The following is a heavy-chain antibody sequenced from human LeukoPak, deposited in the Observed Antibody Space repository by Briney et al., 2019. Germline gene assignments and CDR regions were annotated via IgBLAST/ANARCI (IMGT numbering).Heavy chain of an antibody. CDR2: ISYDGSNK. CDR3: ARDYDASFDY. Sequence: GGSLRLSCAASGFTFSSYAMHWVRQAPGKGLEWVAVISYDGSNKYYADSVKGRFTISRDNSKNTLYLQMNSLRAEDTAMYYCARDYDASFDYWGQGTLVTVSS. V-gene: IGHV3-30*04. D-gene: IGHD5-12*01. CDR1: GFTFSSYA. J-gene: IGHJ4*02.